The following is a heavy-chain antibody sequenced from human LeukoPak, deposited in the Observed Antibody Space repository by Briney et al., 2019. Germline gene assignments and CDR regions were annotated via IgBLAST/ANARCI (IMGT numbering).Heavy chain of an antibody. CDR3: ASRAHFWSGPGG. V-gene: IGHV3-7*01. J-gene: IGHJ4*02. CDR1: GFTFSTYW. Sequence: GGSLRPSCAASGFTFSTYWMSWVRQAPGKGLEWVANIKQDGSEKYYVDSVKGRFTISRDNAKTSLYLQMNSLRAEDTAVYYCASRAHFWSGPGGWGQGTLVTVSS. CDR2: IKQDGSEK. D-gene: IGHD3-3*02.